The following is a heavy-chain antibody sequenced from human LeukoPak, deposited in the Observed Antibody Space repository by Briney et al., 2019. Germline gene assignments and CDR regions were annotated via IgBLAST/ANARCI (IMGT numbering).Heavy chain of an antibody. CDR3: ERTYSGSYARIGAFDI. J-gene: IGHJ3*02. Sequence: SETLSLTCAVYGGSFSGYYWSWIRQPPGKGLEWIGEINHSGSTNYNPSLKSRVTISVDTSKNQFSLKLSSVTAADTAVYYCERTYSGSYARIGAFDIWGQGTMVTVSS. CDR2: INHSGST. V-gene: IGHV4-34*01. CDR1: GGSFSGYY. D-gene: IGHD1-26*01.